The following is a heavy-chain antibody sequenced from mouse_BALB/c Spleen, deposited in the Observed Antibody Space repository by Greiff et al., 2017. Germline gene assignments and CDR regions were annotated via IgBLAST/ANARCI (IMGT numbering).Heavy chain of an antibody. D-gene: IGHD4-1*01. V-gene: IGHV5-6-5*01. CDR3: AGELDYYAMDY. CDR1: GFTFSSYA. J-gene: IGHJ4*01. CDR2: ISSGGST. Sequence: DVQLVESGGGLVQPGGSLKLSCAASGFTFSSYAMSWVRQTPEKRLEWVASISSGGSTYYPDSVKGRFTISRDNARNILYLQMSSLRSEDTAMYYCAGELDYYAMDYWGQGTSVTVSS.